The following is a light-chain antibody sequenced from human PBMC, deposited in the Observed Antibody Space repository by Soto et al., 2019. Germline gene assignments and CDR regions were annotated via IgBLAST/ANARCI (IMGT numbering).Light chain of an antibody. J-gene: IGKJ2*01. CDR1: QSVSSSY. Sequence: EIVLTQSPGTLSLSPGERATLSCRASQSVSSSYLAWYQQKPGQAPRLLIYGASSRATGIPDRFSGSGSGTDFTLPISRREPEDFAVYYCQQYASSPVYTFGQGTKLEI. CDR3: QQYASSPVYT. CDR2: GAS. V-gene: IGKV3-20*01.